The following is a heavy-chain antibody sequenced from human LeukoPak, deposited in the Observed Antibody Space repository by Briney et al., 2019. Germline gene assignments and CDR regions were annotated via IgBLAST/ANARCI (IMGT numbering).Heavy chain of an antibody. V-gene: IGHV4-59*01. J-gene: IGHJ3*02. CDR2: IYYSGST. CDR3: ASIAAAGPFDI. Sequence: SETLSLTCTVSGGSISSYYWSWIRQPPGKGLEWIGYIYYSGSTNYNPSLKSRVTISVDTSKNQFSLKLSSVTAADTAVYYCASIAAAGPFDIWGQGTMVTVSS. CDR1: GGSISSYY. D-gene: IGHD6-13*01.